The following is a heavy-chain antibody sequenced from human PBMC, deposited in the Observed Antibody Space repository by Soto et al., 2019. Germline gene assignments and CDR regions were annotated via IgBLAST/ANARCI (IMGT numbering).Heavy chain of an antibody. J-gene: IGHJ6*02. CDR3: ARDGGSSWDYYYYGMDV. V-gene: IGHV4-30-4*01. CDR2: IYYSGST. Sequence: SETLSLTCTVSGGSISSGDYYWSWIRQPPGKGLEWIGYIYYSGSTYYNPSLKSRVTISVDTSKNQFSLKLSSVTAADTAVYYCARDGGSSWDYYYYGMDVWGQGTTVTVSS. D-gene: IGHD6-13*01. CDR1: GGSISSGDYY.